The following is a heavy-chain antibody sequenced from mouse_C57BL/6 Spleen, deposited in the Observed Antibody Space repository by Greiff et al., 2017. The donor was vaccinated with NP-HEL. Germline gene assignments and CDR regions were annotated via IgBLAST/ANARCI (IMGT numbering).Heavy chain of an antibody. CDR3: ARDYYSNYWYAMDY. CDR2: IYPRDGST. J-gene: IGHJ4*01. V-gene: IGHV1-85*01. D-gene: IGHD2-5*01. Sequence: QVQLQQSGPELVKPGASVKLSCKASGYTFTSYDINWVKQRPGQGLEWIGWIYPRDGSTKYNEKFKGKATLTVDTSSSTAYMELHSLTSEDSAVYFCARDYYSNYWYAMDYWGQGTSGTVSS. CDR1: GYTFTSYD.